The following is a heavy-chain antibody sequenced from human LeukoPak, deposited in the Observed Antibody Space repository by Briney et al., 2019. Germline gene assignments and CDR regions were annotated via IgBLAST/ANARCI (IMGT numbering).Heavy chain of an antibody. Sequence: ETLSLTCAVYGGSFSGYYWSWIRQPPGKGLEWVANIKQDGSEKYYVDSVKGRFTISRDNAKNSLYLQMNSLRAEDTAVYYCAELGITMIGGVWGKGTTVTISS. CDR1: GGSFSGYY. CDR2: IKQDGSEK. J-gene: IGHJ6*04. D-gene: IGHD3-10*02. CDR3: AELGITMIGGV. V-gene: IGHV3-7*01.